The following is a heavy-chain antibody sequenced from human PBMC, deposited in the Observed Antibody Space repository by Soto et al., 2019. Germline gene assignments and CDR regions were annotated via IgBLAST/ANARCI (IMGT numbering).Heavy chain of an antibody. D-gene: IGHD2-15*01. CDR3: ARHLGCSGGSCYSTFDY. J-gene: IGHJ4*02. Sequence: QVQLQESGPGLVKPSETLSLTCTVSGGSISSYYWSWIRQPPGKGLEWIGYIYYSGSTNYNTSLKSRVTISVDMSKNQFSLKLSSVTAADTAVYYCARHLGCSGGSCYSTFDYWGQGTLVTVSS. CDR2: IYYSGST. CDR1: GGSISSYY. V-gene: IGHV4-59*08.